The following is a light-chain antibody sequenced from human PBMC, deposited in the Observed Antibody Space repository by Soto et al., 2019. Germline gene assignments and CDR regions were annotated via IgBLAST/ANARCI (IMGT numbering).Light chain of an antibody. CDR2: GAA. CDR3: PQYNIWPQIT. V-gene: IGKV3-15*01. Sequence: EIVMTQSPATLSVSPGERATLSCRASQSVSSNLAGYQQKHGQAPRLLIYGAATRATGIPARFSGSGSGPEFTLTIRSLQLEEFAVYYCPQYNIWPQITFGQGTRLEIK. J-gene: IGKJ5*01. CDR1: QSVSSN.